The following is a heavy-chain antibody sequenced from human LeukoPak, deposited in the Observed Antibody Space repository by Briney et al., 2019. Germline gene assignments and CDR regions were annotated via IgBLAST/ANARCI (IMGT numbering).Heavy chain of an antibody. CDR2: IYHSGST. Sequence: SETLSLTCTVSGYSISSGYYWGWIRQPPGKGLEWIGSIYHSGSTYYNPSLKSRVTISVDTSKNQFSLKLSSVTAADTAVYYCARSKAHLSTSWYGAWFDPWGQGTLVTVSS. D-gene: IGHD2-2*01. J-gene: IGHJ5*02. CDR1: GYSISSGYY. CDR3: ARSKAHLSTSWYGAWFDP. V-gene: IGHV4-38-2*02.